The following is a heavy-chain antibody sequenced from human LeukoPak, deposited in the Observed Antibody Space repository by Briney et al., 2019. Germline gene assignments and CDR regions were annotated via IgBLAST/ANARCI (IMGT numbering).Heavy chain of an antibody. D-gene: IGHD6-13*01. V-gene: IGHV3-9*01. CDR3: AKISVRRAAAGFDY. J-gene: IGHJ4*02. CDR1: GFTFSTYG. CDR2: ISWNSGSI. Sequence: PGGSLRLSCAASGFTFSTYGMHWVRQAPGKGLEWVSGISWNSGSIRYADSVKGRFTISRDNSKNSLYLQMNSLRAEDTAFYYCAKISVRRAAAGFDYWGQGTLVTVSS.